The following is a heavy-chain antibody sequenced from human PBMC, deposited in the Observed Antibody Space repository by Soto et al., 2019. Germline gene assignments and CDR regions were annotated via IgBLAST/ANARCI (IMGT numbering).Heavy chain of an antibody. Sequence: PSETLSLTCTVSGGSISSGGYYWSWIRQHPGKGLEWIGYIYYSGSTYYNPSLKSRVTISVDTSKNQFSLKLSSVTAADTAVYYCARDPAGYCSGGSCPLYYMDVWGKGTTVTVSS. D-gene: IGHD2-15*01. CDR2: IYYSGST. V-gene: IGHV4-31*03. J-gene: IGHJ6*03. CDR1: GGSISSGGYY. CDR3: ARDPAGYCSGGSCPLYYMDV.